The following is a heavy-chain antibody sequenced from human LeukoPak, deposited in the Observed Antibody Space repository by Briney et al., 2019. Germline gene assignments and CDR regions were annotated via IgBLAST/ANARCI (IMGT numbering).Heavy chain of an antibody. Sequence: SETLSLTCTVSGGSISSSSYYWGWIRQPPGKGLEWIGSIYYSGSTYYNPSLKSRVTISVDTSKNQFSLKLSSVTAADTAVYYCAGSRIAAAGTDRWGQGTLVTVSS. CDR1: GGSISSSSYY. V-gene: IGHV4-39*01. D-gene: IGHD6-13*01. J-gene: IGHJ5*02. CDR2: IYYSGST. CDR3: AGSRIAAAGTDR.